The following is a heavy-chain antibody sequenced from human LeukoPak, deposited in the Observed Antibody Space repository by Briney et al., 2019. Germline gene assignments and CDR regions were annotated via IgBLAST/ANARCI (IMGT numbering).Heavy chain of an antibody. CDR2: IHYSGST. Sequence: SETLFLTCTVSGGSLGSTGFYWAWIRQSPGKGLEWIGSIHYSGSTYYNPSLVSRLTISVDASKNHFILRLNSVTAADTAVYYCARLASGAWHWDYWGQGTLVTVSS. J-gene: IGHJ4*02. CDR3: ARLASGAWHWDY. D-gene: IGHD5-12*01. CDR1: GGSLGSTGFY. V-gene: IGHV4-39*01.